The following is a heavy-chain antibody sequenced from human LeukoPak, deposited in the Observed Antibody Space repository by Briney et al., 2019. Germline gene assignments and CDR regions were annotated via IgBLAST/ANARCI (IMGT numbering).Heavy chain of an antibody. D-gene: IGHD3-22*01. Sequence: GGSLRLSCAASGFTFSSYAMHWVRQAPGKGLEWVSVISYDGNNKYYADSVKGRCTISRDNSKNMFYVQINSLRPEDMAVYYCARGDDSSGYSFDYWGQGTLVTVSS. CDR1: GFTFSSYA. CDR2: ISYDGNNK. CDR3: ARGDDSSGYSFDY. V-gene: IGHV3-30-3*01. J-gene: IGHJ4*02.